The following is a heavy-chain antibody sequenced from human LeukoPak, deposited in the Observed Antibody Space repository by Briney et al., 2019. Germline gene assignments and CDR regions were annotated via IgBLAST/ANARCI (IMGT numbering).Heavy chain of an antibody. CDR1: GYTSTGYY. CDR2: INPNSGGT. CDR3: ARAYTPTMGGSYYYGY. J-gene: IGHJ4*02. D-gene: IGHD1-26*01. V-gene: IGHV1-2*02. Sequence: ASVKVSCKASGYTSTGYYMHWVRQAPGQGLEWMGWINPNSGGTNYAQKFQGRVTMTRDTSISTAYMELSRLRSDDTAVYYCARAYTPTMGGSYYYGYWGQETLVTVSS.